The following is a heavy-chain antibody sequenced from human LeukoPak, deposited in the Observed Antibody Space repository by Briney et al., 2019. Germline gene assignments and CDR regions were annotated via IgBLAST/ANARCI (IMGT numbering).Heavy chain of an antibody. D-gene: IGHD1-26*01. Sequence: GGSLRLSCAASGFTYNDYWIHWVRQAPGKGLEWVSGISGSGGSTYYADSVKGRFTISRDNSKKTLYLQMNSLRAEDTAVYYCAKDSKIVGPTFRSYHYMDVWGKGTTVTVSS. J-gene: IGHJ6*03. V-gene: IGHV3-23*01. CDR3: AKDSKIVGPTFRSYHYMDV. CDR1: GFTYNDYW. CDR2: ISGSGGST.